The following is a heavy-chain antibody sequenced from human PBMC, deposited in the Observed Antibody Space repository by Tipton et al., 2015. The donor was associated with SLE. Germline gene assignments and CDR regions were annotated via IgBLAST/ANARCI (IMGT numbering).Heavy chain of an antibody. Sequence: TLSLTCTVSGYSITSAYYWGWIRQPPGQGLQWIGTMSQSGNTYYSPSLQSRVTISVDTSKNQFSLSLSSVTAADTAVYYCARDRGYCSTTSCYFDYWGQGTLVTVSS. CDR2: MSQSGNT. J-gene: IGHJ4*02. CDR1: GYSITSAYY. V-gene: IGHV4-38-2*02. CDR3: ARDRGYCSTTSCYFDY. D-gene: IGHD2-2*01.